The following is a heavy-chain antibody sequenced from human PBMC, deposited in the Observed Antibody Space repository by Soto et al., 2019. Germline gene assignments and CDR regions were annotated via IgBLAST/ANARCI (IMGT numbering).Heavy chain of an antibody. D-gene: IGHD3-3*01. V-gene: IGHV3-13*01. J-gene: IGHJ4*02. CDR3: ARTVYDFWSGRNYYFDY. CDR2: IGTAGDT. CDR1: GFTFSSYD. Sequence: EVQLVESGGGLVQPGGSLRLSCAASGFTFSSYDMHWVRQATGKGLEWVSAIGTAGDTYYPGSVKGRFTISRENAKNSLHLQMNSLRAEDTAVYYCARTVYDFWSGRNYYFDYWGQGTLVTVSS.